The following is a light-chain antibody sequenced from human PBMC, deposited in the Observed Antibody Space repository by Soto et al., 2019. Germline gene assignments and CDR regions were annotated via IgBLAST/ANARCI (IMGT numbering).Light chain of an antibody. CDR2: DVS. J-gene: IGLJ3*02. Sequence: QSALTQPRSVSGSPGQSVTISCTGTSSDVGDYNYVSWYQQHPGKAPQLMIYDVSKRPSGVPDRFSGSKSGNTASLTISGLQAEDEADYYCCSYAGSYPAWVFCGGPKLTVL. CDR3: CSYAGSYPAWV. V-gene: IGLV2-11*01. CDR1: SSDVGDYNY.